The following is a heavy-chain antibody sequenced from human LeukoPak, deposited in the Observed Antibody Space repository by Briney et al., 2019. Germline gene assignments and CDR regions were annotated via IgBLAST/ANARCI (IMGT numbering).Heavy chain of an antibody. CDR3: ARVNMVGATHFDY. CDR1: GFTFSTYS. J-gene: IGHJ4*02. CDR2: ISSSGTTI. Sequence: SGRSLRLSCAASGFTFSTYSMIWVRQAPGKGLEWVSYISSSGTTIYYADSVKGRFTISRDNAKHSLYLQMNSLRDDDTAVYYCARVNMVGATHFDYWGQGTLVTVSS. D-gene: IGHD1-26*01. V-gene: IGHV3-48*02.